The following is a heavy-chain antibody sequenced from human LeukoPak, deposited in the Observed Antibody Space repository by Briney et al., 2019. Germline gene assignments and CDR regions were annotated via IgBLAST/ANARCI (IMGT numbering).Heavy chain of an antibody. D-gene: IGHD3-22*01. CDR1: GFTFIIYE. CDR3: ARYYYDSSGYYSGLGY. CDR2: ISSSRSNTI. Sequence: PGGSLRLSCAASGFTFIIYEMNWVRQAPGKGLEWVSYISSSRSNTIYYADSVKGRFTISRDDAKNSLYLQMNSLRAEDTAVYYCARYYYDSSGYYSGLGYWGQGTLVTVSS. J-gene: IGHJ4*02. V-gene: IGHV3-48*03.